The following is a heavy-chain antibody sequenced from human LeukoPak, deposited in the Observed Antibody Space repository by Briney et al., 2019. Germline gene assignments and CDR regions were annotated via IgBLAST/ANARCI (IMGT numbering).Heavy chain of an antibody. V-gene: IGHV1-46*01. CDR1: GYTFTSYY. D-gene: IGHD2-21*01. CDR3: ARRGDLYESLYYFDY. J-gene: IGHJ4*02. CDR2: INPSGGST. Sequence: ASVKVSCKASGYTFTSYYMHWVRQAPGQGLEWMGIINPSGGSTSYAQKFQGRVTMTRDTSTSTVYMELSSLRSEDTAVYYCARRGDLYESLYYFDYWGQGTLVTVSS.